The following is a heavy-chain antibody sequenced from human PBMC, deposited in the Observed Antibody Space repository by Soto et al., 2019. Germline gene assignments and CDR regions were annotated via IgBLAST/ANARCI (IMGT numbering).Heavy chain of an antibody. CDR2: IWYDGSNK. CDR3: ARDSGSDSEYFQH. J-gene: IGHJ1*01. Sequence: QVQLVESGGGVVQPGRSLRLSCAASGFTFSSYGMHWVRQAPGKGLEWVAVIWYDGSNKYYADSVKGRFTISRDNSKNTLYLQMNSLRAEDTAVYYCARDSGSDSEYFQHWGQGTLVTVSS. V-gene: IGHV3-33*01. CDR1: GFTFSSYG. D-gene: IGHD1-26*01.